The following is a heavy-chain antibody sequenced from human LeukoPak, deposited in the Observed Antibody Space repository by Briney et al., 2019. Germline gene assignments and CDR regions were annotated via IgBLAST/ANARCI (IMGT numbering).Heavy chain of an antibody. CDR3: AKQWLVYFDY. J-gene: IGHJ4*02. V-gene: IGHV3-30-3*01. CDR2: ISYDGSNK. D-gene: IGHD6-19*01. Sequence: GGSLRLACAASGFTFSSYAMHWVRQAPGKGLEWVAVISYDGSNKYYADSVKGRFTISRDNSKNTLYLQMNSLRAEDTAVYYCAKQWLVYFDYWGQGTLVTVSS. CDR1: GFTFSSYA.